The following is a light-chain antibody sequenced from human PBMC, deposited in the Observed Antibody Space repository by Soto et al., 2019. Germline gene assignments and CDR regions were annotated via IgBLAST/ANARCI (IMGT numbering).Light chain of an antibody. CDR1: SSNIGSNY. V-gene: IGLV1-47*01. CDR3: AAWDDSLSGVV. CDR2: RNN. J-gene: IGLJ2*01. Sequence: QPVLTQPPSASGTPGQRVTISCSGSSSNIGSNYVFWYQHLPGTAPKLLIYRNNQRPWGVPDRFSGSKSGTSASLAISGLRSEDETDYYCAAWDDSLSGVVFGGGTQLTVL.